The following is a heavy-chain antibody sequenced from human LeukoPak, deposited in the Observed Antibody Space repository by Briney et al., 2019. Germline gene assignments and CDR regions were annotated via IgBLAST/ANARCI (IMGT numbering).Heavy chain of an antibody. V-gene: IGHV1-18*01. CDR2: INSNTGTT. Sequence: GASVKVSCKGSGYIFNTNGINWVRQAPGQGPEWMGWINSNTGTTNYAQNFQDRVTMTTDTSTSTAFMELRSLRSDDTAMYYCARDGFQGSRWSNWFDPWGQGTLVIVSS. D-gene: IGHD6-13*01. CDR3: ARDGFQGSRWSNWFDP. J-gene: IGHJ5*02. CDR1: GYIFNTNG.